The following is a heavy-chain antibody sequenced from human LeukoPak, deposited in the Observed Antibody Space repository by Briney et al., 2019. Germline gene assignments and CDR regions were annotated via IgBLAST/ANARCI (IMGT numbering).Heavy chain of an antibody. Sequence: GGSLRLSCAASGFTVSSSYMYWVRQAPGKGLEWVSYISSSSSTIYYADSVKGRFTISRDNAKNSLYLQMNSLRAEDTAVYYCARGSTYYDSSGQVPFDYWGQGTLVTVSS. CDR2: ISSSSSTI. D-gene: IGHD3-22*01. CDR3: ARGSTYYDSSGQVPFDY. CDR1: GFTVSSSY. V-gene: IGHV3-48*01. J-gene: IGHJ4*02.